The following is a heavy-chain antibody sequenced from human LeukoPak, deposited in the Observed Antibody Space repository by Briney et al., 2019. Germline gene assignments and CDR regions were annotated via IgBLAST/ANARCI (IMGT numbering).Heavy chain of an antibody. CDR3: ARGSYLNYGSGSCRRCRAFDI. J-gene: IGHJ3*02. D-gene: IGHD3-10*01. V-gene: IGHV4-34*01. CDR2: INHSGST. Sequence: SETLSLTCAVYGGSFSGYYWSWIRQPPGKGLEWIGEINHSGSTNYNPSLKSRVTISVDTSKNQFSLKLSSVTAADTAVYYCARGSYLNYGSGSCRRCRAFDIWGQGTMVTVSS. CDR1: GGSFSGYY.